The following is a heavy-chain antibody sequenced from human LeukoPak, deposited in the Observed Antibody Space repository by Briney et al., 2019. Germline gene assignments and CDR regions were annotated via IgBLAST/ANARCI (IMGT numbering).Heavy chain of an antibody. V-gene: IGHV3-23*01. D-gene: IGHD1-26*01. CDR3: AKYRGSSSWFPNYYFDY. J-gene: IGHJ4*02. CDR1: GFTFSSYA. Sequence: GGSLRLSCAASGFTFSSYAMSWVRQAPGKGLEWVSSISGSGGSTYYADSVKGRFTISRDNSKNTLYLQINSLRAEDTAVYYCAKYRGSSSWFPNYYFDYWGQGTLVTVSS. CDR2: ISGSGGST.